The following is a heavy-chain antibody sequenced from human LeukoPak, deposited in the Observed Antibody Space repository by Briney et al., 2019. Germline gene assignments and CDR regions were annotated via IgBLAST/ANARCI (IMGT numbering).Heavy chain of an antibody. CDR3: ARGASSGYYRYYFDY. CDR2: IYHSGST. V-gene: IGHV4-31*03. D-gene: IGHD3-22*01. Sequence: PSETLSLTCTVSGGSISSGGYYWSWIRQHPGKGLEWIGYIYHSGSTYYNPSLKSRVTISVDTSKNQFSLKPSSVTAADTAVYYCARGASSGYYRYYFDYWGQGTLVTVSS. CDR1: GGSISSGGYY. J-gene: IGHJ4*02.